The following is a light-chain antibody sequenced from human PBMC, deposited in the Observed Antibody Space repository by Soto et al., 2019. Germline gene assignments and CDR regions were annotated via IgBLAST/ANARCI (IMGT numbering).Light chain of an antibody. V-gene: IGLV2-14*03. CDR2: DVS. Sequence: QSALTQPASVSGSPGQSITISCTGTSSDVGGYNSVSWYQQHPGKAPKLVIYDVSFRPSGISDRFSGSKSGNTASLTVSGLQAEDEADYYCSSYASIATRVFGGGTKLTVL. J-gene: IGLJ3*02. CDR3: SSYASIATRV. CDR1: SSDVGGYNS.